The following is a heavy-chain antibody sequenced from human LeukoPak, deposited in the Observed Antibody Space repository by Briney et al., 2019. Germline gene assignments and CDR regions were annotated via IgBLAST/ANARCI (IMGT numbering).Heavy chain of an antibody. Sequence: PSETLSLTCTVSGGSISSGSYYWSWIRQPAGKGLEWIGRIYTSGSTNYNPSLKSRVTISVDTSKNQVFLKLNSVTAADTAMYYCARDGGSDQYYFDNWGQGTQVTVSS. CDR1: GGSISSGSYY. CDR3: ARDGGSDQYYFDN. CDR2: IYTSGST. V-gene: IGHV4-61*02. J-gene: IGHJ4*02. D-gene: IGHD6-19*01.